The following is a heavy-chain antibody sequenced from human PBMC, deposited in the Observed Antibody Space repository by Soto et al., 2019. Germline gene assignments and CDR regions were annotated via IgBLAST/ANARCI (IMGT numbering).Heavy chain of an antibody. CDR1: GYTFTGYY. J-gene: IGHJ3*02. D-gene: IGHD3-10*01. CDR2: INPNSGGT. V-gene: IGHV1-2*04. Sequence: QVQLVQSGAEVKKPGASVKVSCKASGYTFTGYYMHWVRQAPGQGLEWMGWINPNSGGTNYAQKFQGWVTMTRDTSISTAYMELSRLRSDDTAVYYCARGITMVRGVLLDAFDIWGQGTIVTVSS. CDR3: ARGITMVRGVLLDAFDI.